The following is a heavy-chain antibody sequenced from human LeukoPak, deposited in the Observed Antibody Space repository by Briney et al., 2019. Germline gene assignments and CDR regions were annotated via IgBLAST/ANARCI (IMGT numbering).Heavy chain of an antibody. CDR3: TTDPPPYSSGLYFDY. V-gene: IGHV3-15*01. CDR2: IKSKTDGGTT. CDR1: GFTFSNAW. Sequence: PGGSLRLSCAASGFTFSNAWMSWVRQAPGKGLEWVGRIKSKTDGGTTDYASPVKGSFTISSDDSKTTLYLQMNSLKTDAPAVYYCTTDPPPYSSGLYFDYWGQGTLVTVSS. J-gene: IGHJ4*02. D-gene: IGHD6-19*01.